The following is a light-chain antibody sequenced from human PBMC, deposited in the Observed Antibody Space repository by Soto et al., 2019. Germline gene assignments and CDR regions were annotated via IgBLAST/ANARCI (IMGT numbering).Light chain of an antibody. CDR3: QQYGSSPHN. CDR2: GAS. Sequence: EIVLTQSPCTLSLSPGERATLSCRASQSVSSSYLAWYQHKPVQAPRLLIYGASSRATGIPDRFSGSGSGTDFTLTISRLEPEDVAVYYCQQYGSSPHNFGQGTKVEIK. V-gene: IGKV3-20*01. J-gene: IGKJ2*01. CDR1: QSVSSSY.